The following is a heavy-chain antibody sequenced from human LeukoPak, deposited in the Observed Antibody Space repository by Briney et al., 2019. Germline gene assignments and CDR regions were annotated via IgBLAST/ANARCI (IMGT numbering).Heavy chain of an antibody. V-gene: IGHV4-39*07. D-gene: IGHD3-22*01. CDR1: GGSITTRSYY. CDR2: MHHSGST. J-gene: IGHJ5*02. Sequence: PSETLSLTCTVSGGSITTRSYYWGWIRQPPGKGLEWIGSMHHSGSTYYNPSLKSRVTTSVDTSKNQFSLKLSSVTAADTAVYYCARDPGAYYDSNGYLNWFDPWGQGTLVTVSS. CDR3: ARDPGAYYDSNGYLNWFDP.